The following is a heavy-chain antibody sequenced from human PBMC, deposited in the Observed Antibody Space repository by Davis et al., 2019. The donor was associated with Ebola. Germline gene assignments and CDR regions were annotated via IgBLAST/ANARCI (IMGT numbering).Heavy chain of an antibody. CDR1: GGSSSSYY. V-gene: IGHV4-59*01. J-gene: IGHJ5*02. CDR2: TYYSGST. Sequence: MPSETLSLTCAVYGGSSSSYYWSWIRQPPGKGLEWIGYTYYSGSTNYNPSLKSRVTISVDTSKNQFSLKLSSVTAADTAVYYCARVNYDFWSGYYSDNWFDPWGQGTLVTVSS. D-gene: IGHD3-3*01. CDR3: ARVNYDFWSGYYSDNWFDP.